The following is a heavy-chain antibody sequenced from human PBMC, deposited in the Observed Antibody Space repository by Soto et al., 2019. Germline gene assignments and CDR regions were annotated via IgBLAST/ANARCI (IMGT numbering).Heavy chain of an antibody. V-gene: IGHV4-31*03. CDR1: GGSISSGGSY. CDR3: ARGVRY. J-gene: IGHJ4*02. CDR2: IYYSGST. Sequence: QVQLQESGPGLVKPSQTLSLTCSVSGGSISSGGSYWSWIRQHAGKGLEWIGYIYYSGSTYYNPSLKSRVTLSVATSKTQFSLKLSSVTAADPAVYYCARGVRYWGQGTLVTVSS.